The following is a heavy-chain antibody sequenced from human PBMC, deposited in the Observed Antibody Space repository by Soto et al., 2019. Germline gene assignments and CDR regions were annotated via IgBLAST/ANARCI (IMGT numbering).Heavy chain of an antibody. CDR1: GFTFSSYS. CDR2: ISSSSSYI. Sequence: GGSLRLSCAASGFTFSSYSMNWVRQAPGKGLEWVSSISSSSSYIYYADSVKGRFTISRDNAKNSLYLQMNSLRAEDTAVYYCARVLNFLDWPEGYYYYGMDVWGQGTTVTVSS. D-gene: IGHD3-9*01. V-gene: IGHV3-21*01. J-gene: IGHJ6*02. CDR3: ARVLNFLDWPEGYYYYGMDV.